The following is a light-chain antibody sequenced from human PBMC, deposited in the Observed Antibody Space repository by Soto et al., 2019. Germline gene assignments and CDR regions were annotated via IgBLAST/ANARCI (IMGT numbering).Light chain of an antibody. CDR1: SSDVGGYNY. Sequence: QSALTQPASVSGSPGQSITISCTGTSSDVGGYNYVSWYQQHPGKAPKLMIYDVSNRPSGVSNRFSGSKSGNTASLTISGLQDEDEADYYCSSYTSSSTLGVVFGGGTKVTVL. V-gene: IGLV2-14*01. CDR3: SSYTSSSTLGVV. CDR2: DVS. J-gene: IGLJ2*01.